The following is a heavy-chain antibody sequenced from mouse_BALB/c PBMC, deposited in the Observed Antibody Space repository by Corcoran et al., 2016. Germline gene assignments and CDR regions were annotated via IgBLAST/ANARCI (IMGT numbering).Heavy chain of an antibody. Sequence: EVQLQQSGAGLVKPGASVKLSCTASGFDINETYMHWVKQRPEQGREWIGRSDPSNGNTKYDPKFQGKATITADTSSNTAYLQLSSLTSEDTAVYYCARSMGYSDYWGQGTTLTVSS. CDR3: ARSMGYSDY. CDR1: GFDINETY. V-gene: IGHV14-3*02. CDR2: SDPSNGNT. J-gene: IGHJ2*01.